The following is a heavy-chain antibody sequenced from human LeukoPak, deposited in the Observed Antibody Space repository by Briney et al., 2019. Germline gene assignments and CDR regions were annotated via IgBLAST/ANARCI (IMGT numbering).Heavy chain of an antibody. J-gene: IGHJ4*02. CDR1: GFTFSSYG. CDR3: AKDPMPLEDYFDY. V-gene: IGHV3-30*18. D-gene: IGHD2-2*01. CDR2: ISYDGSNK. Sequence: PGGSLRLSCAASGFTFSSYGMHWVRQAPGKGLEWVAVISYDGSNKYYADSVKGRFTISRDNSKNTLYLQMNSLRAEDTAVYYCAKDPMPLEDYFDYWGQGTLVTVSS.